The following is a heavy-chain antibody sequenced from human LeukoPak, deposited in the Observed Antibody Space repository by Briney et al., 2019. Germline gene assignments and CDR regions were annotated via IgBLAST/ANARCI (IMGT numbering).Heavy chain of an antibody. J-gene: IGHJ4*02. CDR3: ARERNYDFWSGYFDY. CDR2: IYTSGST. V-gene: IGHV4-4*07. CDR1: GGSISSYY. Sequence: SETLSLTCTVSGGSISSYYWSWIRQPPGKGLEWIGRIYTSGSTNYNPSLKSRVTTSVDTSKNQFSLKLSSVTAADTAVYYCARERNYDFWSGYFDYWGQGTLVTVSS. D-gene: IGHD3-3*01.